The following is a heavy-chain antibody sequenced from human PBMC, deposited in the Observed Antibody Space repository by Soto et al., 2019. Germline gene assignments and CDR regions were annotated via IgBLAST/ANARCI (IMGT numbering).Heavy chain of an antibody. J-gene: IGHJ5*02. CDR1: GYTFTGYY. CDR3: ARDPHSSSPCRFDP. CDR2: INPNSGGT. V-gene: IGHV1-2*02. Sequence: ASVKVSCKASGYTFTGYYMHWVRQAPGQGLEWMGWINPNSGGTNYAQKFQGRVTMTRDTSISTAYMELSRLRSDDTAVYYCARDPHSSSPCRFDPWGQGTLVTVSS. D-gene: IGHD6-13*01.